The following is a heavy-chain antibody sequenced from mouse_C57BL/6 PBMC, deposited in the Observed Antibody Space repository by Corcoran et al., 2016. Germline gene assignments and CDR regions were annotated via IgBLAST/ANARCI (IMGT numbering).Heavy chain of an antibody. CDR3: ARTFAY. Sequence: EVQLQQSGPVLVKPGASVKMSRKASGYTFTDYYMNWVKQSHGKSLEWIGVINPYNGGTTYNQNFKGKATLTVDKSSSTAYMELNSLTSEDSAVYYCARTFAYWGQGTLVTVSA. V-gene: IGHV1-19*01. CDR1: GYTFTDYY. CDR2: INPYNGGT. J-gene: IGHJ3*01.